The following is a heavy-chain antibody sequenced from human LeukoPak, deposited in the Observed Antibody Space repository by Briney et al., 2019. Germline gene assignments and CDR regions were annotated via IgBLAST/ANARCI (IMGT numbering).Heavy chain of an antibody. CDR1: GFTVTNYH. CDR2: IKGTGDSP. D-gene: IGHD6-13*01. CDR3: ARAPAGTLDF. V-gene: IGHV1-46*01. Sequence: GASVKVSCTASGFTVTNYHMHWVRQAPGQGLEWVGLIKGTGDSPDYAQKFQGRVTATCDTSTNTAYLELRSLKLKDTAVYYCARAPAGTLDFWGQGTLVTVS. J-gene: IGHJ4*02.